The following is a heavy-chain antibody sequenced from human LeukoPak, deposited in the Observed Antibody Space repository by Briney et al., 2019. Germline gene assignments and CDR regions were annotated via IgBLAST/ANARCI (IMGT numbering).Heavy chain of an antibody. J-gene: IGHJ6*02. V-gene: IGHV3-30-3*01. D-gene: IGHD3-22*01. CDR3: AREAGMIVVVTPMDV. Sequence: GGSLRLSCAASGFTFSSYAMHWVRQAPGKGPEWVAVISYDGSNKYYADSVKGRFTISRDNSKNTLYLQMNSLRAEDTAVYYCAREAGMIVVVTPMDVWGQGTTVTVSS. CDR2: ISYDGSNK. CDR1: GFTFSSYA.